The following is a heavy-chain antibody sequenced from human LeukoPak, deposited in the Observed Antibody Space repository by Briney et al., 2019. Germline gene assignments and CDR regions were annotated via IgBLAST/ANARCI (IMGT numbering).Heavy chain of an antibody. D-gene: IGHD3-10*01. V-gene: IGHV4-38-2*02. Sequence: SETLSLTCTVSGYSISSGYYWGWIRQPPGKGLEWIGSIYHSGSTYYNPSLKSRVTISVDTSKNQFSLKLSSVTAADTAVHYCARFSRPGTGAFDIWGQGTMVTVSS. J-gene: IGHJ3*02. CDR1: GYSISSGYY. CDR2: IYHSGST. CDR3: ARFSRPGTGAFDI.